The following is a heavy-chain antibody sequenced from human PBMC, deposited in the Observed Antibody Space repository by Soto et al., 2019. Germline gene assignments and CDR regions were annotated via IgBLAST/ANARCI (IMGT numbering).Heavy chain of an antibody. CDR3: TTGGLMDYVWGSYRLGLGY. Sequence: GGSLRLSCAASGFTFSNAWMNWVRQAPGKGLEWVGRIKSKTDGGTTDYAAPVKGRFTISRDDSKNTLYLQMNSLKTDDTAVYYCTTGGLMDYVWGSYRLGLGYWGQGTLVTVSS. J-gene: IGHJ4*02. CDR2: IKSKTDGGTT. V-gene: IGHV3-15*07. D-gene: IGHD3-16*02. CDR1: GFTFSNAW.